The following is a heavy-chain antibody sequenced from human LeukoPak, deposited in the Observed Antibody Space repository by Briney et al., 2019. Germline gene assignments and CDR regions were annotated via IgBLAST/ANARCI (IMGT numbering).Heavy chain of an antibody. V-gene: IGHV4-34*01. D-gene: IGHD6-25*01. CDR2: INHSGST. Sequence: SETLSLTCAVYGGSFSGYYWTWIRQPPGKGLEWIGEINHSGSTDYNPSLKSRVTISVDTSKNQFSLKLNSVTAADTAVYYCARGQLRLSNWGQGSLVIVSS. CDR3: ARGQLRLSN. J-gene: IGHJ4*02. CDR1: GGSFSGYY.